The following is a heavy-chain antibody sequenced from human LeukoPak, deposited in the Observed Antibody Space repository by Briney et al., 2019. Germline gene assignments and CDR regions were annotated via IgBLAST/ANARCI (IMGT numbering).Heavy chain of an antibody. Sequence: GSLRLSCAASGFTFSSYWMSWVRQPPGKGLEWIGEINHSGSANYNPSLKSRVTISVDTSKNQFSLKLSSVTAADTAVYYCAREPYNYYDSSGYYRRRGSRYFDYWGQGTLVTVSS. CDR3: AREPYNYYDSSGYYRRRGSRYFDY. D-gene: IGHD3-22*01. J-gene: IGHJ4*02. CDR1: GFTFSSYW. CDR2: INHSGSA. V-gene: IGHV4-34*01.